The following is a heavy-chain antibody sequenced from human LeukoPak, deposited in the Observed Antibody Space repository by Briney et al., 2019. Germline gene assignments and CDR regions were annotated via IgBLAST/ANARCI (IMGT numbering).Heavy chain of an antibody. J-gene: IGHJ3*02. CDR2: FYTSAST. V-gene: IGHV4-4*07. Sequence: SDPVSLTCAVSGGPICNYYGRWPREPTGKGLEWGGRFYTSASTNYTASLKSRVTMSVDTSKNPLSLNLRSATAADTAVYYCARLPGGDSSSMVAFDIWGQGTVVTVSS. D-gene: IGHD2-21*02. CDR3: ARLPGGDSSSMVAFDI. CDR1: GGPICNYY.